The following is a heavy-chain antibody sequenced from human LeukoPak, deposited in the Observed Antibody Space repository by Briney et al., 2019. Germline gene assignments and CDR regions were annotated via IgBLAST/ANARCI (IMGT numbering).Heavy chain of an antibody. D-gene: IGHD3-10*01. CDR3: AKSNGYGLIDI. Sequence: SETLSLTCTVSGYSISSGYYWGWIRQPPGKGLEWIGNIFYTGSTYYSPSLKSRVTISLDTSRNQFSLRLNSVTAADTAVYYCAKSNGYGLIDIWGQGTMVTVSS. CDR1: GYSISSGYY. CDR2: IFYTGST. J-gene: IGHJ3*02. V-gene: IGHV4-38-2*02.